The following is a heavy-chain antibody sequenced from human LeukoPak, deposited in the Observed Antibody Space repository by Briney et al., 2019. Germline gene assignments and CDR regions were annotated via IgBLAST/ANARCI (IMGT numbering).Heavy chain of an antibody. V-gene: IGHV3-48*03. D-gene: IGHD5-18*01. CDR2: ISSSGSTI. CDR3: ARDGDTAMGYYYYMDV. CDR1: GFTFSSYE. J-gene: IGHJ6*03. Sequence: GGSLRLSCAASGFTFSSYEMNWVRQAPGKGLEWVSYISSSGSTIYYADSVKGRFTISRDNAKNSLYLQMNSLRAEDTAVYYCARDGDTAMGYYYYMDVWGKGTTVTVSS.